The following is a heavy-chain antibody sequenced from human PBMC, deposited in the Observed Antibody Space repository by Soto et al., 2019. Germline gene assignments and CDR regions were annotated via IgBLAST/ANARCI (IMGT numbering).Heavy chain of an antibody. J-gene: IGHJ6*03. Sequence: SETLSLTCTVSGGSISSSSYYWGWIRQPPGKGLEWIGSIYYSGSTYYNPSLKGRVTISVDTSKNQFSLKLSSVTAADTAVYYCARSNYCTNGVCYNYYYYYMDVWGKGTTVTVSS. D-gene: IGHD2-8*01. CDR3: ARSNYCTNGVCYNYYYYYMDV. CDR1: GGSISSSSYY. CDR2: IYYSGST. V-gene: IGHV4-39*01.